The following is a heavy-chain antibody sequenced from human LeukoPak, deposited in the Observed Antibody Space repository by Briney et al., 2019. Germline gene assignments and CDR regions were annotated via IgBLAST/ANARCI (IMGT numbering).Heavy chain of an antibody. D-gene: IGHD5-12*01. CDR3: ARDFKRIDDIVATPSAFDY. Sequence: PSETLSLTCTVSGGSISSYYWGWIRQPPGKGLEWIGSIYHSGSTYYNPSLKSRVTISVDTSKNQFSLKLSSVTAADTAVYYCARDFKRIDDIVATPSAFDYWGQGTLVTVSS. V-gene: IGHV4-38-2*02. J-gene: IGHJ4*02. CDR1: GGSISSYY. CDR2: IYHSGST.